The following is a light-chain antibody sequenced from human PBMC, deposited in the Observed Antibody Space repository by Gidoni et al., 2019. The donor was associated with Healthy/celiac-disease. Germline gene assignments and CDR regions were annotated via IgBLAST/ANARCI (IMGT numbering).Light chain of an antibody. J-gene: IGKJ1*01. CDR2: GAS. V-gene: IGKV3-20*01. CDR3: QQYGSSPWT. CDR1: QSVSSCY. Sequence: ELLLTQYPVTLSLSPGERATLSCRASQSVSSCYLAWYQQKPGQAPRLLIYGASSRATGIPDRFSGRGSGTDFTLTISRLEPEDFAVYYCQQYGSSPWTFGQXTKVEIK.